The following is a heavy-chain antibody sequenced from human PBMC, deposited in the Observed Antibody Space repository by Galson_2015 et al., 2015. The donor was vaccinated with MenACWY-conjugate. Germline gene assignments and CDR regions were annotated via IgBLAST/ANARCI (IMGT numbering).Heavy chain of an antibody. CDR1: DGSISSSH. CDR3: ARGSSGGER. Sequence: SETLSLTCTVSDGSISSSHWSWIRQPPGGGLEWLGFISNSGNTAYNPSLKSRVSMSLATSKNQVCLRLTSVTVAATAVYYYARGSSGGERWGQGTLVTVSS. V-gene: IGHV4-59*01. J-gene: IGHJ4*02. CDR2: ISNSGNT. D-gene: IGHD3-10*01.